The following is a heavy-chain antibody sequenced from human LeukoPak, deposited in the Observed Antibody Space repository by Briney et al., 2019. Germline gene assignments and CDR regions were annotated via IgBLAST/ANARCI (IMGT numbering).Heavy chain of an antibody. V-gene: IGHV1-8*01. CDR1: GYTFTSYD. CDR2: MNPNSGNT. D-gene: IGHD3-16*02. CDR3: AIMITFGGVIAPYDY. Sequence: GASVKVSCKASGYTFTSYDINWVRQATGQGLEWMGWMNPNSGNTGYAQKFQGRVTMTRNTSISTAYMELSSLKSEDTAVYYCAIMITFGGVIAPYDYWGQGTLVTVSS. J-gene: IGHJ4*02.